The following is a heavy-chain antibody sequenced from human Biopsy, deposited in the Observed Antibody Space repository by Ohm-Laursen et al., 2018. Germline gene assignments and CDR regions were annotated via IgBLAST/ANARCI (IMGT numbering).Heavy chain of an antibody. CDR2: INTSGGST. V-gene: IGHV3-23*01. D-gene: IGHD4-17*01. CDR1: GFTFSSYA. Sequence: SLRLSCAASGFTFSSYAMTWVRQAPGKGLEWVSVINTSGGSTHYAVSVKGCFTISSDNSKNTLYLRMNSLRAEDTAVYYCAKPADSYGSEFYFDYWGQGTLVTVSS. J-gene: IGHJ4*02. CDR3: AKPADSYGSEFYFDY.